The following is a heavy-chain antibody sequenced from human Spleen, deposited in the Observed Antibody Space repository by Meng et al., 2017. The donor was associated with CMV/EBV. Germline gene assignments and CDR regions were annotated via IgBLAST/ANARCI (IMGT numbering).Heavy chain of an antibody. CDR2: ISSSGSII. CDR3: AKGDYIRNAFDI. CDR1: GFSFSDYY. D-gene: IGHD4-11*01. J-gene: IGHJ3*02. V-gene: IGHV3-11*04. Sequence: GESLKISCSGSGFSFSDYYMTWIRQPPGKGLEWISYISSSGSIIYYADSVKGRFTISRDNTENSLFLQLNSLRAEDTAVYYCAKGDYIRNAFDIWGQGTLVTVSS.